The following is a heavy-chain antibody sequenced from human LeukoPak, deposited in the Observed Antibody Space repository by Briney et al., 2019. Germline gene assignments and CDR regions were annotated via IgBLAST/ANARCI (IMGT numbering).Heavy chain of an antibody. J-gene: IGHJ6*02. CDR3: ARDQDDYGGNGLRADYGMDV. Sequence: GASVKVSCKASGYTFTSYAMHWVRQAPGQRLEWMGWINAGNGNTKYSQKFQGRVTITRDTSASTAYMELSSLRSEDTAVYYCARDQDDYGGNGLRADYGMDVWGQGTTVTVSS. CDR2: INAGNGNT. V-gene: IGHV1-3*01. CDR1: GYTFTSYA. D-gene: IGHD4-23*01.